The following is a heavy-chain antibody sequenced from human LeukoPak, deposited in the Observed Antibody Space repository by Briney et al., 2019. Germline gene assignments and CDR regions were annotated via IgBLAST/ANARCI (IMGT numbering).Heavy chain of an antibody. Sequence: PSETLSLTCTVSGGSISSYYWSWIRQPPGKGLEWIGYIYYSGSTNYNPSLKSRVTISVDTSKNQFSLKLSSVTAADTAVYCCAREDRYSYGFLWGQGTLVTVSS. CDR3: AREDRYSYGFL. J-gene: IGHJ4*02. CDR2: IYYSGST. V-gene: IGHV4-59*01. D-gene: IGHD5-18*01. CDR1: GGSISSYY.